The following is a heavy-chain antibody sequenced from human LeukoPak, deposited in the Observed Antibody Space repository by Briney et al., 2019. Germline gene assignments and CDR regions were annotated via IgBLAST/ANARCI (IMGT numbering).Heavy chain of an antibody. D-gene: IGHD2-15*01. CDR2: INTNTGNP. CDR1: GYTFTNYG. CDR3: ARDEGWFFDY. Sequence: GASVKVSCKASGYTFTNYGVSWVRQAPGQGLEWMGWINTNTGNPTYAQGFTGRFVFSLDTSVSTAYLQISSLKAEDTAVYYCARDEGWFFDYWGQGTLVTVSS. V-gene: IGHV7-4-1*02. J-gene: IGHJ4*02.